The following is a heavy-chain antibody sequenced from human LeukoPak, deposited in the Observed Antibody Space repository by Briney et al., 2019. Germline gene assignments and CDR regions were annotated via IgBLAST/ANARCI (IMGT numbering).Heavy chain of an antibody. V-gene: IGHV1-8*01. CDR3: ARPISGYYYAFDY. CDR2: MNPNSGNT. CDR1: GYTFTSYD. J-gene: IGHJ4*02. Sequence: GASVKVSCKAAGYTFTSYDINWVRQATGQGLEWMGWMNPNSGNTGYAQKFQGRVTMTRNTSISTAYMELSSLRSEDTAVYYCARPISGYYYAFDYWGQGTLVTVSS. D-gene: IGHD3-22*01.